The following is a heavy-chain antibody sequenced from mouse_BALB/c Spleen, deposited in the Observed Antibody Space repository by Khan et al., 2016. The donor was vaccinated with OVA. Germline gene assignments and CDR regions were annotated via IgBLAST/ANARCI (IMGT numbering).Heavy chain of an antibody. CDR2: IWGDGST. CDR1: GFSLTDNG. J-gene: IGHJ3*01. D-gene: IGHD1-2*01. CDR3: ARELRLGGFAY. Sequence: VQLVESGPGLVAPLQSLSITCTVSGFSLTDNGINWIRQPPGKGLEWLGMIWGDGSTDYNSALKSRLSISKDNSKSQVFLKMNSLQTDDTARYYCARELRLGGFAYWGQGTLVTVSA. V-gene: IGHV2-6-7*01.